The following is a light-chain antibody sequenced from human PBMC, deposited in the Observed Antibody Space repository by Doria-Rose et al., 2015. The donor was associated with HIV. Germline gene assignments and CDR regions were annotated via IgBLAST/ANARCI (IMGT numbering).Light chain of an antibody. CDR3: QQYNDWPPWA. V-gene: IGKV3-15*01. CDR2: GAS. Sequence: ATLSVSPGETATLSCRTSQRVSNNLAWYQQKPGQAPRLLIYGASTRATGIPARFSGSGSGTEFTLTINSMQSEDFAVYYCQQYNDWPPWAFGQGTKVEIK. CDR1: QRVSNN. J-gene: IGKJ1*01.